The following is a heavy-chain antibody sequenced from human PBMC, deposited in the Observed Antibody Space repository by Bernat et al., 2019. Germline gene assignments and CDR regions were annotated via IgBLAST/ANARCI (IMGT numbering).Heavy chain of an antibody. J-gene: IGHJ2*01. D-gene: IGHD6-25*01. CDR3: ARRPTAYWHLDL. Sequence: EVQLVESGGGLVKPGGTLRLSCAASGFTFSSYSMNWVRQTPGKGLEWVSYISSSSNQIYYADSVKGRFTISGDNAKNSLYLQMNSLRVEDTAVYYCARRPTAYWHLDLWGRGTLVTVSS. V-gene: IGHV3-21*01. CDR1: GFTFSSYS. CDR2: ISSSSNQI.